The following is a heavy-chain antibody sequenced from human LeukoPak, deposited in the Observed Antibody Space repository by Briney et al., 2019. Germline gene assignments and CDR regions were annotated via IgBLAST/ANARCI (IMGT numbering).Heavy chain of an antibody. CDR2: IKSKTDGGTT. Sequence: PGGSLRLSCAASGFTFSNAWMSWVRQAPGKGLEWVGRIKSKTDGGTTGYAAPVKGRFTISRDDSKNTLYLQMNSLKTEDTAVYYCTTRCGGSCYYHYWGQGTLVTVSS. CDR1: GFTFSNAW. D-gene: IGHD2-15*01. V-gene: IGHV3-15*01. CDR3: TTRCGGSCYYHY. J-gene: IGHJ4*02.